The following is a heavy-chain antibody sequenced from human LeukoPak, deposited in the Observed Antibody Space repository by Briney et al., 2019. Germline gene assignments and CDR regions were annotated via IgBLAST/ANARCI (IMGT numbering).Heavy chain of an antibody. J-gene: IGHJ4*02. V-gene: IGHV4-59*01. D-gene: IGHD6-13*01. CDR3: ERDRGTAAAGPDFDY. CDR1: GGSISSYY. Sequence: KPSETLSLTCTVSGGSISSYYWSWIRQPPGKGLEWIGYIYYSGSTNYNPSLKSRVTIPVDTSKNQLSLKLSSVTAADTAVYYCERDRGTAAAGPDFDYWGQGTLVTVSS. CDR2: IYYSGST.